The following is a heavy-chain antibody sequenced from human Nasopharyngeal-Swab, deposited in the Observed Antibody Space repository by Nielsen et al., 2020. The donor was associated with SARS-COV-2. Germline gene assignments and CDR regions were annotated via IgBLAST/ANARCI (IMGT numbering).Heavy chain of an antibody. J-gene: IGHJ3*02. V-gene: IGHV5-51*01. D-gene: IGHD4-23*01. Sequence: GESLQISCKGSGYSFTSSCIGWVRQMPGKGLEWMGIIYPGDSDTRYSPSFQGQVTISADKSISTAYLQWSSLKASDTAMYYCARQTIYGGNSHDAFDIWGQGTMVTVSS. CDR2: IYPGDSDT. CDR1: GYSFTSSC. CDR3: ARQTIYGGNSHDAFDI.